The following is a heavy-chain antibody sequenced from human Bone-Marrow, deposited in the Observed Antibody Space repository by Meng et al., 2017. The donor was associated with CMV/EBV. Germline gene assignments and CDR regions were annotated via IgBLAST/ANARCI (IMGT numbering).Heavy chain of an antibody. CDR1: GFTFTSYL. CDR2: IKQDGSEA. Sequence: ETLSLTCVASGFTFTSYLMSWVRQAPGKGLEWVANIKQDGSEAYYEDSVKGRFTISRDNTKNSLYLQMNSLRVEDTAVYYCAREEGDFWGQGTLVTVSS. D-gene: IGHD3-3*01. CDR3: AREEGDF. J-gene: IGHJ4*02. V-gene: IGHV3-7*01.